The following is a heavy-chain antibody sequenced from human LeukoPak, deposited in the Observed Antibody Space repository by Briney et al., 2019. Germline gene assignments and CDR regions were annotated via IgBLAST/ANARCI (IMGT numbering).Heavy chain of an antibody. CDR3: AKRPSDYGDYVTYFDY. CDR2: ISDDGRNK. J-gene: IGHJ4*02. V-gene: IGHV3-30*18. D-gene: IGHD4-17*01. CDR1: GFSFISYG. Sequence: GGSLRLSCAASGFSFISYGMHWVRQAPGKGLEWVGVISDDGRNKKYADSVKGRFTISRDNSKDTLYLQMDSLRDEDTAVYYCAKRPSDYGDYVTYFDYWGQGTLVTVSS.